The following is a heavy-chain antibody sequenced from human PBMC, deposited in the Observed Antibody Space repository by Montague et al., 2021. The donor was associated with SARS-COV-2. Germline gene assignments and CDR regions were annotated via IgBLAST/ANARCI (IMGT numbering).Heavy chain of an antibody. J-gene: IGHJ3*01. Sequence: SETLSLTCAVYGGSFTDYYWTWIRQAPGKGLEWIGEVDHRGSASYSPSLKGRVSISVDRSKNQFSLNLRSVTAADTAAYYCARGQVSVYGVLIMLPAAGPLDVGGRGTMVLVS. CDR3: ARGQVSVYGVLIMLPAAGPLDV. CDR1: GGSFTDYY. V-gene: IGHV4-34*01. D-gene: IGHD3-3*01. CDR2: VDHRGSA.